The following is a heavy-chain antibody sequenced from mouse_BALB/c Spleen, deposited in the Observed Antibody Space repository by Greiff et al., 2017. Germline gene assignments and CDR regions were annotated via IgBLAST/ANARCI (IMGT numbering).Heavy chain of an antibody. CDR2: ISSGSSTI. V-gene: IGHV5-17*02. Sequence: EVQLQESGGGLVQPGGSRKLSCAASGFTFSSFGMHWVRQAPEKGLEWVAYISSGSSTIYYADTVKGRFTISRDNPKNTLFLQMTSLRSEDTAMYYCAREGGYGNRYYAMDYWGQGTSVTVSS. CDR3: AREGGYGNRYYAMDY. D-gene: IGHD2-10*02. J-gene: IGHJ4*01. CDR1: GFTFSSFG.